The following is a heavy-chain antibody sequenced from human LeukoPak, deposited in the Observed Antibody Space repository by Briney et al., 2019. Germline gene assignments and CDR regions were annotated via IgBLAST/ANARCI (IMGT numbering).Heavy chain of an antibody. V-gene: IGHV3-30*01. Sequence: PGRSLRLSCAASGFTLSSYAMHWVRQAPGKGLEWVAVISYDGSNKYYADSVKGRFTISRDNSKNTLYLQMNSLRAEDTAVYYCARVPPFDYWGQGTLVTVSS. CDR3: ARVPPFDY. CDR1: GFTLSSYA. J-gene: IGHJ4*02. CDR2: ISYDGSNK.